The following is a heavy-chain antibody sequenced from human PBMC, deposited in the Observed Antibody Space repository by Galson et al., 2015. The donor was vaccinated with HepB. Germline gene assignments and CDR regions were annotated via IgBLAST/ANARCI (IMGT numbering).Heavy chain of an antibody. V-gene: IGHV1-2*04. CDR3: AREDRRPAAMGRHYYYGMDV. CDR1: GYTFTGYY. Sequence: SVKVSCKASGYTFTGYYMHWVRPAPGQGLEWMGWINPNSGGTNYAQKFQGWVTMTRDTSISTAYMELSRLRSDDTAVYYCAREDRRPAAMGRHYYYGMDVWGQGTTVTVSS. CDR2: INPNSGGT. D-gene: IGHD2-2*01. J-gene: IGHJ6*02.